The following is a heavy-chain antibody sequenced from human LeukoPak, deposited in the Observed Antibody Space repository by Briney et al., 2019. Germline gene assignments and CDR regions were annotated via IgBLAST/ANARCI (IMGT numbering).Heavy chain of an antibody. D-gene: IGHD5-18*01. CDR3: ARSGYSYGQGAFDI. CDR1: GGTFSSYA. Sequence: SVKVSCKAFGGTFSSYAISWVRQAPGQGLEWMGRIIPILGIANYAQKFQGRVTITADKSTSTAYMELSSLRSEDTAVYYCARSGYSYGQGAFDIWGQGTMVTVSS. CDR2: IIPILGIA. J-gene: IGHJ3*02. V-gene: IGHV1-69*04.